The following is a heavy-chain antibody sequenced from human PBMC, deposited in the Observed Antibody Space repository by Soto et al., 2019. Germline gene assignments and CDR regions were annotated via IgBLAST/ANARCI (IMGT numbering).Heavy chain of an antibody. Sequence: QVQLVQSGAEVKKPGSSVNVSCKASGGTFSAYAISWVRQAPGQWLEWMGRIIPIFGTANDAQKFQGRVTITADESTTTAYMELRSLRSEDTAVYYCSRDSRVTAMGTGDAVDIWGQGKMVTVSS. J-gene: IGHJ3*02. CDR2: IIPIFGTA. CDR3: SRDSRVTAMGTGDAVDI. D-gene: IGHD5-18*01. CDR1: GGTFSAYA. V-gene: IGHV1-69*18.